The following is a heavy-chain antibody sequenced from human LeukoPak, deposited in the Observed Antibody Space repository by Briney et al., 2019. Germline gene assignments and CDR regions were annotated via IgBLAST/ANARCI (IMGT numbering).Heavy chain of an antibody. CDR3: ARDLTSGYDENYYGMDV. CDR1: GFTFSSYS. J-gene: IGHJ6*02. CDR2: ISYDGSNK. D-gene: IGHD5-12*01. V-gene: IGHV3-30*03. Sequence: GGSLRLSCAASGFTFSSYSMNWVRQAPGKGLEWVAVISYDGSNKYYADSVKGRFTISRDNSKNTLYLQMNSLRAEDTAVYYCARDLTSGYDENYYGMDVWGQGTTVTVSS.